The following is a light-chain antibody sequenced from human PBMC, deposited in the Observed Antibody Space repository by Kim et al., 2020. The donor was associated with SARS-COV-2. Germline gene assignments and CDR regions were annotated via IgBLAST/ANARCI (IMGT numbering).Light chain of an antibody. J-gene: IGLJ2*01. V-gene: IGLV3-1*01. Sequence: VSPAQTASITYAGENLSGKYTSWYQQKSGQSPVLVIYQDAKRPSGIPERFSGSNSGNTATLIISGTQAMDEADYYCQAWDSSAVIFGGGTQLTVL. CDR1: NLSGKY. CDR3: QAWDSSAVI. CDR2: QDA.